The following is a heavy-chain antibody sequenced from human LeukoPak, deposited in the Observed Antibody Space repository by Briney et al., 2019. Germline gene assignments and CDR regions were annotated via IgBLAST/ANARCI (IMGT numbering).Heavy chain of an antibody. Sequence: SETLSLTCSVTGYSFTSGHYWGWIRQPPGKGLEWIGYIYYSGNTNYNPSLKSRVTISVDTSRNQLSLKLSSVTAADTAVYYCARTLGSSYYYDSSGFDYWGQGTLVTVSS. J-gene: IGHJ4*02. CDR1: GYSFTSGHY. CDR2: IYYSGNT. CDR3: ARTLGSSYYYDSSGFDY. V-gene: IGHV4-61*01. D-gene: IGHD3-22*01.